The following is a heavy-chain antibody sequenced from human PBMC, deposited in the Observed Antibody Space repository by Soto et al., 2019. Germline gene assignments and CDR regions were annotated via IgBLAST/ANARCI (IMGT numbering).Heavy chain of an antibody. CDR3: ARGVAAGVDY. D-gene: IGHD6-13*01. J-gene: IGHJ4*02. V-gene: IGHV1-8*01. CDR2: MNPNSGAT. CDR1: GYTFTSLD. Sequence: QVQLVQSGAEVMQPGASVKVSCKASGYTFTSLDINWVRRATGQGLEWMGWMNPNSGATGYAQPFQGRVSMTRDTSISTAYMELSSLKSEDTAMYYCARGVAAGVDYWGQGTLVTVSS.